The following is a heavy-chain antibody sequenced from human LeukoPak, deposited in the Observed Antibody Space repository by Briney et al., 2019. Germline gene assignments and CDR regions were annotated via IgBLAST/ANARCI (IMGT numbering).Heavy chain of an antibody. Sequence: SETLSLTCAVYGGSFSGYYWSWIRQPPGKGLEWIGEINHSGSTNYNPSLKSRVTISVDTSKNQFSLKLSSVTGADTAVYCCARHSPYSSSWYRGYFDYWGQGTLVTVSS. CDR3: ARHSPYSSSWYRGYFDY. CDR2: INHSGST. CDR1: GGSFSGYY. J-gene: IGHJ4*02. V-gene: IGHV4-34*01. D-gene: IGHD6-13*01.